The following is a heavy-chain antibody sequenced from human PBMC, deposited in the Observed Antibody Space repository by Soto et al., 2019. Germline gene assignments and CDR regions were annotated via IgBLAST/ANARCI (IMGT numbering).Heavy chain of an antibody. CDR2: IKSDGSST. J-gene: IGHJ6*02. V-gene: IGHV3-74*01. Sequence: PGGSLRLSCAATGFTFSSYWMHWVRQAPGKGLVWVSRIKSDGSSTNYADSVKGRFTISRDNAKNTLYLQMSSLRAEDTALYYCARGGAVTASDGMDVWGQGTTVTVSS. CDR3: ARGGAVTASDGMDV. D-gene: IGHD6-19*01. CDR1: GFTFSSYW.